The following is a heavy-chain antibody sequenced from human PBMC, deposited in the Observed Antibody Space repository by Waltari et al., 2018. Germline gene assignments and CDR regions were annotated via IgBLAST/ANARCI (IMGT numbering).Heavy chain of an antibody. CDR2: TFHTGSS. CDR3: ARGGEYVWKV. Sequence: QVQLQGSGPRLVKPSETLFLTCAMSGDSVNSDSRWTWGRHRPGETLEWIAETFHTGSSHYNPSLQSRVTILLDKSKNQFSLEMKYVTAADTAVYYCARGGEYVWKVWGQGALVIVSS. V-gene: IGHV4-4*02. D-gene: IGHD3-16*01. J-gene: IGHJ4*02. CDR1: GDSVNSDSR.